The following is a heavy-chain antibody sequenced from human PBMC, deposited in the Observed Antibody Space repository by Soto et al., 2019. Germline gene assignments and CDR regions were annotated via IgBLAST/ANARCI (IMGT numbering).Heavy chain of an antibody. J-gene: IGHJ5*02. CDR1: GGSISSGGYS. D-gene: IGHD3-22*01. Sequence: SETLSLTCAVSGGSISSGGYSWSWIRQPPGKGLEWIGYIYHSGSTYYNPSLKSRVTISVDRSKNQFSLKLSSVTAADTAVYYCARARDSSGHGGNWFDPWGQGTLVTVSS. V-gene: IGHV4-30-2*01. CDR3: ARARDSSGHGGNWFDP. CDR2: IYHSGST.